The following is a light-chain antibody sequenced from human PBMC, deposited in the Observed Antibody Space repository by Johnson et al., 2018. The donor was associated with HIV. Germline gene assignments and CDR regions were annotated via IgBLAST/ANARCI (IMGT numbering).Light chain of an antibody. J-gene: IGLJ1*01. V-gene: IGLV1-51*01. CDR3: GTWDSSLSAYV. CDR1: SSNIENNY. CDR2: DSN. Sequence: QSVLTQPPSVSAAPGQKVTISCSGSSSNIENNYVSWYQQLPGTAPKLLIYDSNKRPSGIPDRFSGSKSGTAATLGITGLQTGDEADFYCGTWDSSLSAYVFGTGTKVTVL.